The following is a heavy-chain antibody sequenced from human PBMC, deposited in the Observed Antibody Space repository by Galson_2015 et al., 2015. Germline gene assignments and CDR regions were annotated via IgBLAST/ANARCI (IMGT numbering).Heavy chain of an antibody. CDR1: GFTFSSYG. Sequence: SLRLSCAASGFTFSSYGMHRVRQAPGKGLEWVAVISYDGSNKYYADSVKGRFTISRDNSKNTLYLQMNSLRAEDTAVYYCAKPAPVGAFDIWGQGTMVTVSS. D-gene: IGHD3-16*01. V-gene: IGHV3-30*18. J-gene: IGHJ3*02. CDR2: ISYDGSNK. CDR3: AKPAPVGAFDI.